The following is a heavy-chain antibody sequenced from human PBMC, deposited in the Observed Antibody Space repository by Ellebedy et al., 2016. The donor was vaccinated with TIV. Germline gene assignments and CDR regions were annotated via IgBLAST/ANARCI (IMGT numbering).Heavy chain of an antibody. CDR2: IWHDGSNK. Sequence: GESLKISCAASGFTFSSYGVQWVRQAPGKGLECVAVIWHDGSNKYYADTVKGRFTISRDNSKNTLCLQMDSLRAEDTAVYYCASYFGTAPPYYWGQGTLVTVSS. J-gene: IGHJ4*02. CDR3: ASYFGTAPPYY. D-gene: IGHD3-9*01. V-gene: IGHV3-33*01. CDR1: GFTFSSYG.